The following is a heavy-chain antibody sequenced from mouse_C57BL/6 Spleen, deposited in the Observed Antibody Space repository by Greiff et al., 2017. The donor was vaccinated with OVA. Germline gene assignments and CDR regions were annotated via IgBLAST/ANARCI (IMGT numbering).Heavy chain of an antibody. CDR2: IYPGDGDT. D-gene: IGHD1-1*01. V-gene: IGHV1-82*01. J-gene: IGHJ1*03. Sequence: LVESGPELVKPGASVKISCKASGYAFSSSWMNWVKQRPGKGLEWIGRIYPGDGDTNYNGKFKGKATLTADKSSSTAYMQLSSLTSEDSAVYFCARGYYGEGGWYFDVWGTGTTVTVSS. CDR1: GYAFSSSW. CDR3: ARGYYGEGGWYFDV.